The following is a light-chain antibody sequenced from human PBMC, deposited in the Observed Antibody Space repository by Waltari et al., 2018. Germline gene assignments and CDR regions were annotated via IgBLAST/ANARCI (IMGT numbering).Light chain of an antibody. J-gene: IGLJ1*01. CDR1: SSDVGGYNY. CDR2: DVS. V-gene: IGLV2-14*03. Sequence: QSALPQPASVSGSPGQSITIPCTGTSSDVGGYNYVSWYQHHPGKAPKLMIYDVSNRPSGVSNRFSGSKSGNTASLTISGLQAEDEADYYCSSYTSSSTPYVFGTGTKVTVL. CDR3: SSYTSSSTPYV.